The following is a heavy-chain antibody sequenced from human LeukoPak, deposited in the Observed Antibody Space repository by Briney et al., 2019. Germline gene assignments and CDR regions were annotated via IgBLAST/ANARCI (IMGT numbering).Heavy chain of an antibody. CDR3: ARGYDREKSAY. D-gene: IGHD3-22*01. CDR2: IHPSGST. V-gene: IGHV4-34*01. Sequence: SETLSLTCAVYGGSFSDYYWSWIRQPPGKGLEWIGEIHPSGSTNYNPSLKSRVTISVDTSKNQFSLKLTSVAAADTAVYYCARGYDREKSAYWGQGTLVTVSS. CDR1: GGSFSDYY. J-gene: IGHJ4*02.